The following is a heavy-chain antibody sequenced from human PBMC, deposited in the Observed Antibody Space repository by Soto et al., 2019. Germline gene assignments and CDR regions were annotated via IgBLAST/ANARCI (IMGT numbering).Heavy chain of an antibody. D-gene: IGHD2-15*01. V-gene: IGHV4-59*01. CDR1: GVSISSYY. J-gene: IGHJ6*02. CDR2: IYYSGST. CDR3: ARDYARRGVAATAAKYYYYGMDV. Sequence: SETLSLTCTVSGVSISSYYWSWIRQPPGKGLEWIGYIYYSGSTNYNPSLKSRVTISVDTSKNQFSLKLSSVTAADTAVYYCARDYARRGVAATAAKYYYYGMDVWGQGTTVTVSS.